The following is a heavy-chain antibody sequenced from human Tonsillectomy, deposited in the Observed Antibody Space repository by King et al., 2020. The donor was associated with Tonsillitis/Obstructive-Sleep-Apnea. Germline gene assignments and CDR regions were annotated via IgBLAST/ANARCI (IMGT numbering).Heavy chain of an antibody. D-gene: IGHD2-8*01. CDR1: GYSFTAYW. Sequence: QLVQSGAEVKKPGESLKISCKGSGYSFTAYWIGWVRQMPGKGLEWMGIIYPGDSDTRYSPSFQGQVTLSVYKSINTAYLQWSSLKASDTAMYFCARWPGTIGYYYMDVWGKGTTVTVTS. J-gene: IGHJ6*03. V-gene: IGHV5-51*01. CDR2: IYPGDSDT. CDR3: ARWPGTIGYYYMDV.